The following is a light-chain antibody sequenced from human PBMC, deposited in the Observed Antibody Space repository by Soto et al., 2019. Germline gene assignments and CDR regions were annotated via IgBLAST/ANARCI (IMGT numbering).Light chain of an antibody. CDR3: NSLKSSNTWV. CDR1: NSDVGGYNY. J-gene: IGLJ3*02. Sequence: QSALTQPASVSGSPGQSITISCTGTNSDVGGYNYVSWYQQYPGKAPKLMIYDISNRPSGVAHRSAGSKSGNTASLTISGLQAADEADYYFNSLKSSNTWVFGGGTKLTVL. CDR2: DIS. V-gene: IGLV2-14*03.